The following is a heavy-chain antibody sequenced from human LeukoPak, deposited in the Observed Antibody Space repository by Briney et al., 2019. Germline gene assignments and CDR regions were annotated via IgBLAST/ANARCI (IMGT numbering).Heavy chain of an antibody. D-gene: IGHD3-22*01. J-gene: IGHJ4*02. CDR3: AREDASDSSGDFY. Sequence: GASVKVSCKASGYTFTSYSISWVRQAPGQGLEWMGIINPSGGSTSYAQKFQGRVTMTRDTSTSTVYMELSSLRSEDTAVYYCAREDASDSSGDFYWGQGTLVTVSS. CDR2: INPSGGST. CDR1: GYTFTSYS. V-gene: IGHV1-46*01.